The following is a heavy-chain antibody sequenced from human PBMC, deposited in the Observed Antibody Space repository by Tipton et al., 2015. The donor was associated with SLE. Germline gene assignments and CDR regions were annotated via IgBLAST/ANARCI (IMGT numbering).Heavy chain of an antibody. J-gene: IGHJ6*03. D-gene: IGHD3-10*01. CDR1: GFIFNTYW. V-gene: IGHV3-7*01. CDR2: INQDGSEI. Sequence: SLRLSCTESGFIFNTYWMNWVRQAPGKGLEWVANINQDGSEIYYVDSVKGRFTISRDNAKNSLYLQMNSLRAEDTAVYYCARAMGFVKYYYYYMDVWGKGTTVTVSS. CDR3: ARAMGFVKYYYYYMDV.